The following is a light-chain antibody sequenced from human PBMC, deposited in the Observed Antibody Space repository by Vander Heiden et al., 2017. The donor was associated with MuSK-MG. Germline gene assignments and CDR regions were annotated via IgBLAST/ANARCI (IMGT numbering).Light chain of an antibody. CDR3: RQVDIYPHT. CDR1: EDISNA. CDR2: DAS. V-gene: IGKV1-13*02. Sequence: AIQLTQSPSSLSASVGDTVTFTCRASEDISNALAWYQQKPGEAPKVAIYDASSLETGVPSRYNGRGSGTHFTLTISSLQPPDFAPYYTRQVDIYPHTFGGGTKVEI. J-gene: IGKJ4*01.